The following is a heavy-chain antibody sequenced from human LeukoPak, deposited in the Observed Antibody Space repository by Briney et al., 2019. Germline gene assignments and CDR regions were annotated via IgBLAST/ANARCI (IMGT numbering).Heavy chain of an antibody. CDR2: IYTSGST. CDR1: GGSISSYY. Sequence: SETLSLTCTVSGGSISSYYWSWIRQPPGKGLEWIGYIYTSGSTNYKPSLKSRVTISVDTSKNQFSLKLSSVTAADTAVYYCAKTASSGYYLGAFDIWGQGTMVTVSS. V-gene: IGHV4-4*09. J-gene: IGHJ3*02. D-gene: IGHD3-3*01. CDR3: AKTASSGYYLGAFDI.